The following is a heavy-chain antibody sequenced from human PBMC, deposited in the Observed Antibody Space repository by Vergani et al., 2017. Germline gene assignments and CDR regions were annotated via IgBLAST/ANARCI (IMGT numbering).Heavy chain of an antibody. CDR2: MSSSSSYI. D-gene: IGHD6-13*01. CDR1: GFTFSSYS. J-gene: IGHJ5*02. CDR3: ARSSSWDCYNCFDP. Sequence: EVQLVESGGGLVKPGGSLRLSCVASGFTFSSYSMNWVRQAPGKGLEWVSSMSSSSSYIYYADSVKGRFTISRDNATNSLYLQMNSLRAEDTAVFYCARSSSWDCYNCFDPWGQGTLVTVSS. V-gene: IGHV3-21*01.